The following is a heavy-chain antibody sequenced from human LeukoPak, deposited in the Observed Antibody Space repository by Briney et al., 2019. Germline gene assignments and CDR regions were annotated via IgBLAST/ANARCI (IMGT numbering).Heavy chain of an antibody. CDR2: ISGSGGST. CDR1: GFTFSSYA. CDR3: VRGFRGYSFDY. J-gene: IGHJ4*02. Sequence: GGSLRLSCAASGFTFSSYAMSWVHQAPGKGLEWVSAISGSGGSTYYADSVKGRFTISRDNSKNTLYLQMNSLRAEDTAVYYCVRGFRGYSFDYWGQGTLVTVSS. V-gene: IGHV3-23*01.